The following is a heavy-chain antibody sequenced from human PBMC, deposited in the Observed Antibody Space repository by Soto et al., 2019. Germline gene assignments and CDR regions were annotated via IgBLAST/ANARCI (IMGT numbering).Heavy chain of an antibody. V-gene: IGHV5-51*01. CDR2: IDPGDSNT. D-gene: IGHD3-22*01. J-gene: IGHJ4*02. CDR3: ARLYYYDSSGYYPLDY. CDR1: GYTFSSYW. Sequence: PGESLKIFCKGSGYTFSSYWIVWVRQMPGKGLEWVGIIDPGDSNTRYSPSFQGQVTISADKSIKTAYLQWSSLRPSDTAMYYCARLYYYDSSGYYPLDYWGQGTLVTVSS.